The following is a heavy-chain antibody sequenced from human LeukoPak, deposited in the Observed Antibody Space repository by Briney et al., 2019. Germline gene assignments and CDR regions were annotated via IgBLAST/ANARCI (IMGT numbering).Heavy chain of an antibody. CDR3: REERRRTSGSYGMYDYYGMDV. Sequence: SETLSLTCAVYGGSFSGYYWSWIRQPPGKGLEWIGEINHSGSANYNPSLKSRVTMSTDTSKNHFSLKLISVTAADTAVYYCREERRRTSGSYGMYDYYGMDVWGQGTTVTVSS. J-gene: IGHJ6*02. D-gene: IGHD1-26*01. V-gene: IGHV4-34*01. CDR1: GGSFSGYY. CDR2: INHSGSA.